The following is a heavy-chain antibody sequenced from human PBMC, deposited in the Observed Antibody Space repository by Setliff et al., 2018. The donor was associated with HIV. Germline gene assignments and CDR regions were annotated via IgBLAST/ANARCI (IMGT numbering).Heavy chain of an antibody. CDR1: GFTFTSHG. CDR2: IRYGGNNK. CDR3: AKDGDYSNNLYDAFDI. V-gene: IGHV3-30*02. D-gene: IGHD3-16*01. Sequence: GGSLRLSCAASGFTFTSHGMHWVRQAPGKGLEWVSFIRYGGNNKYYTASVKGRFTISRDNSKNTLDLQMNSLRPEDTAVYYCAKDGDYSNNLYDAFDIWGQGTMVTVSS. J-gene: IGHJ3*02.